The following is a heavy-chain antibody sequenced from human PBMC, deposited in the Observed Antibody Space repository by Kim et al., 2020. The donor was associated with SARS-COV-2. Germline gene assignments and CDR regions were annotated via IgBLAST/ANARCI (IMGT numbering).Heavy chain of an antibody. V-gene: IGHV3-23*05. J-gene: IGHJ6*01. CDR1: GFSFGSYV. Sequence: GGSLRLSCAASGFSFGSYVMSWVRQAPGKGLESVSVVDASGDVTYYATFVEGRFTISRDNSKSTLYLQMNSLRVEDTAVYDCAKAGAAGSRDGYNRWG. CDR2: VDASGDVT. CDR3: AKAGAAGSRDGYNR. D-gene: IGHD1-1*01.